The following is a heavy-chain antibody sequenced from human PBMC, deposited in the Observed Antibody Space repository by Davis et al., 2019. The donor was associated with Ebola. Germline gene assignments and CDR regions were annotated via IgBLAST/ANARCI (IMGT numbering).Heavy chain of an antibody. CDR2: IYSGGST. Sequence: GESLKISCAASGFTFTDYYMSWVRQAPGKGLEWVSVIYSGGSTYYADSVKGRFTISRDNSKNTLYLQMNSLRAEDTAVYYCASYDFWSGYQFDYWGQGTLVTVSS. V-gene: IGHV3-53*01. J-gene: IGHJ4*02. CDR1: GFTFTDYY. CDR3: ASYDFWSGYQFDY. D-gene: IGHD3-3*01.